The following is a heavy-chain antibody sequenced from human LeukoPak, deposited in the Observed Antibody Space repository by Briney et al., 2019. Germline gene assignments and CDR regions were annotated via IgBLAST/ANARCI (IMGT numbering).Heavy chain of an antibody. CDR2: ISGSGGST. CDR1: GFTFSSYA. D-gene: IGHD4-17*01. J-gene: IGHJ4*02. CDR3: AKDQSEGDYAPY. V-gene: IGHV3-23*01. Sequence: LGGSLSHSCAASGFTFSSYAMSWVRQAPGKGLEWVSAISGSGGSTYYADSVKGRFTISRDNSKNTLYLQMNSLRAEDTAVYYCAKDQSEGDYAPYWGEGALVTVSS.